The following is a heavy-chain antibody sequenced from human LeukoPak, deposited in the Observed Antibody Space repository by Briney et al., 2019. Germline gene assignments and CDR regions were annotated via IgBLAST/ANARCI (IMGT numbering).Heavy chain of an antibody. CDR2: INPSGGST. CDR1: GYTFTSYY. J-gene: IGHJ6*03. Sequence: ASVKVSCKASGYTFTSYYMHWVRQAPGQGLEWMGIINPSGGSTSYAQKFQGRVTMTTDTSTSTAYMELRSLRSDDTAVYYCASTYYYYMDVWGKGTTVTVSS. V-gene: IGHV1-46*01. CDR3: ASTYYYYMDV.